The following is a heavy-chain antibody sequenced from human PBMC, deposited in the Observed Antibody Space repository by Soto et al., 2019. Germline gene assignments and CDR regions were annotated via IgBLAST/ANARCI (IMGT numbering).Heavy chain of an antibody. V-gene: IGHV3-23*01. CDR2: ISGSGFNK. Sequence: GGSLRLSCATSGFIFENFGMSWVRQAPGKGLQWISSISGSGFNKYYADSVKGRFTISRDNSKSTVYLELNNLSAEDTAVYYCAKNQGVELVPLATVDWFDPWGQGSVVTVSS. CDR1: GFIFENFG. J-gene: IGHJ5*02. CDR3: AKNQGVELVPLATVDWFDP. D-gene: IGHD1-26*01.